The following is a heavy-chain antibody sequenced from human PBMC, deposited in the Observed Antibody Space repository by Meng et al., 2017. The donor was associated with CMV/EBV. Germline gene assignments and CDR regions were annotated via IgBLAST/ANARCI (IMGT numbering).Heavy chain of an antibody. CDR1: GYTFPSDG. Sequence: SGYTFPSDGISWVRQAPGQGLEWMGWISAYNGYTNYVEKLQGRVTMTTDTSTSTAYMELRSLRSDDTAVYYCARKRHYDFWSGYLVDYWGQGTLVTVSS. V-gene: IGHV1-18*01. J-gene: IGHJ4*02. CDR3: ARKRHYDFWSGYLVDY. D-gene: IGHD3-3*01. CDR2: ISAYNGYT.